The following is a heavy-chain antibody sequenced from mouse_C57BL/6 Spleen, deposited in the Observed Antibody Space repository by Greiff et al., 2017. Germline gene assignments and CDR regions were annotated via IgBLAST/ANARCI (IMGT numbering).Heavy chain of an antibody. CDR3: ARWTGYYGSIYYFDY. CDR1: GYTFTSYW. J-gene: IGHJ2*01. V-gene: IGHV1-55*01. CDR2: IYPGSGST. Sequence: QVQLQQPGAELVKPGASVKMSCKASGYTFTSYWITWVKQRPGQGLEWIGDIYPGSGSTNYNEKFKSKATLTVDTSSSTAYMQLSSLTSEDSAVYYCARWTGYYGSIYYFDYWGQGTTLTVSS. D-gene: IGHD1-1*01.